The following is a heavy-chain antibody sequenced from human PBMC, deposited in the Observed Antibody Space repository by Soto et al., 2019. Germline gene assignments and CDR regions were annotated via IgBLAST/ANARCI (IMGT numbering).Heavy chain of an antibody. CDR3: ACIFSGGYGYGFYYYGMDV. CDR2: IYYSGST. V-gene: IGHV4-30-4*08. CDR1: GGSISSGDYY. D-gene: IGHD5-18*01. J-gene: IGHJ6*02. Sequence: SETLSLTCTVSGGSISSGDYYWSWIRQHPGKGLEWIGYIYYSGSTYYNPSLKSRVTISVDTSKNQFSLKLSSVTAADTAVYYCACIFSGGYGYGFYYYGMDVWGQGTRVTVSS.